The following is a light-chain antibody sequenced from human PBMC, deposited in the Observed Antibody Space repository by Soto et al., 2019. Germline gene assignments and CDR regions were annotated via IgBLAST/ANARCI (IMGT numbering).Light chain of an antibody. Sequence: IQLTQSPSSLSASVGDRVTITCRASQDIAIYLAWYQQKPGEAPKLLIYAASSLQSGVPSRFSGSGSGTDFTLTISSLQPKDFATYYCQQSYSTPLTFGGGTKVDI. J-gene: IGKJ4*01. V-gene: IGKV1-39*01. CDR1: QDIAIY. CDR2: AAS. CDR3: QQSYSTPLT.